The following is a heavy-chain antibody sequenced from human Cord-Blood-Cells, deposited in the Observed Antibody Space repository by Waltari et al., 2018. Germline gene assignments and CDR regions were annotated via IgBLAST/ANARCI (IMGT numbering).Heavy chain of an antibody. D-gene: IGHD2-21*01. V-gene: IGHV4-38-2*02. CDR1: GYSISSGYY. J-gene: IGHJ4*02. CDR3: ARDFGYYPYYFDY. CDR2: IYHSGST. Sequence: QVQLQESGPGLVKPSETLSLTCAVPGYSISSGYYWGWIRQPPGKGLEWIGSIYHSGSTYYNPSLKSRVTISVDTSKNQFSLKLSSVTAADTAVYYCARDFGYYPYYFDYWGQGTLVTVSS.